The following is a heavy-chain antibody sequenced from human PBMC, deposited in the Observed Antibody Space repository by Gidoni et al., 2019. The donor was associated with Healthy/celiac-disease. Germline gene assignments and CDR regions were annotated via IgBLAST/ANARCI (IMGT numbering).Heavy chain of an antibody. D-gene: IGHD6-13*01. Sequence: QVPLHQSGPGLVEPSQPRSLTCAIPGDRLPRNSAAWNWIRQSPSRGLEWLGRTYYRSKWYNDYAVSVKSRITINPDTSKNQFSLQLNSVTPEDTAVYYCARDPDADSSCWFDPWGQGTLVTVSS. CDR1: GDRLPRNSAA. V-gene: IGHV6-1*01. J-gene: IGHJ5*02. CDR2: TYYRSKWYN. CDR3: ARDPDADSSCWFDP.